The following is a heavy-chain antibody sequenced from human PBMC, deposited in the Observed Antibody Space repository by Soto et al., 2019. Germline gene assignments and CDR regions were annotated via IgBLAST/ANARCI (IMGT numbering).Heavy chain of an antibody. Sequence: SPRLSCAASGFTFSSYSMNWVRQAPGKGLEWVSYISSSSSTIYYADSVKGRFTISRDNAKNSLYLQVNSLRDEDTAVYYCARDTQDDFWSGYYRDYWGQGTLVTVSS. CDR1: GFTFSSYS. J-gene: IGHJ4*02. V-gene: IGHV3-48*02. D-gene: IGHD3-3*01. CDR3: ARDTQDDFWSGYYRDY. CDR2: ISSSSSTI.